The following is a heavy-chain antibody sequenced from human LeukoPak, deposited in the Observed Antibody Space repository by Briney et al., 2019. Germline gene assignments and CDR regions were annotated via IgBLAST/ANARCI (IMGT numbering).Heavy chain of an antibody. Sequence: PSETLSLTCTASGGSISSYYWSWIRQPPGKGLEWIGYIYYSGSTNYNPSLKSRVTISVDTSKSQFSLKLSSVTAADTAVYYCARLRGRYYYDSSGYSIFDYWGQGTLVTVSS. CDR3: ARLRGRYYYDSSGYSIFDY. V-gene: IGHV4-59*12. CDR2: IYYSGST. D-gene: IGHD3-22*01. CDR1: GGSISSYY. J-gene: IGHJ4*02.